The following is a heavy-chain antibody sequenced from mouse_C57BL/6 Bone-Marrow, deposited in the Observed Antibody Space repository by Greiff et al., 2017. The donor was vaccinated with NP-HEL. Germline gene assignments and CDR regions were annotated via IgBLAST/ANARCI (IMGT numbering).Heavy chain of an antibody. J-gene: IGHJ2*01. CDR3: ARSGGITTVVPYYFDY. CDR1: GYTFTGYW. Sequence: QVQLKESGAELMKPGASVKLSCKATGYTFTGYWIEWVKQRPGHGLEWIGEILPGSGSTNYNEKFKGKATFTADTSSNTAYMQLSSLTTEDSAIYYCARSGGITTVVPYYFDYWGQGTTLTVSS. V-gene: IGHV1-9*01. CDR2: ILPGSGST. D-gene: IGHD1-1*01.